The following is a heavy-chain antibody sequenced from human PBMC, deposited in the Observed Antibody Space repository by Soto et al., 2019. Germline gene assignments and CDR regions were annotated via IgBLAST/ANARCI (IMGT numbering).Heavy chain of an antibody. Sequence: ASVKVSWKASGYTFTSYAMHWVRQAPGQRLEWMGWINAGNGNTKYSQKFQGRVTITRDTSASTAYMELSSLRSEDTAVYYCARPMITIFGVVNTEALDYWGQGTLVTVSS. CDR3: ARPMITIFGVVNTEALDY. J-gene: IGHJ4*02. D-gene: IGHD3-3*01. V-gene: IGHV1-3*01. CDR1: GYTFTSYA. CDR2: INAGNGNT.